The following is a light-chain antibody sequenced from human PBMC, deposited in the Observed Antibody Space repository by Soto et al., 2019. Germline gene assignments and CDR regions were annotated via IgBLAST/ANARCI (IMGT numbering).Light chain of an antibody. J-gene: IGKJ4*01. Sequence: DIQMTQSPSTLSASVGDRVTITCRASQRISSWLAWSQQKPGKAPKVLIYKASSLESGVPSRFSGSGSGTEFTLTISSPQPDDFATYYCQQYNTYPLTFGGGTKVEIK. CDR3: QQYNTYPLT. V-gene: IGKV1-5*03. CDR1: QRISSW. CDR2: KAS.